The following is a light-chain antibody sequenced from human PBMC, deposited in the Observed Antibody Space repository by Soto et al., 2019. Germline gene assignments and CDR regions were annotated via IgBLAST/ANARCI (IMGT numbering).Light chain of an antibody. CDR2: WAS. CDR3: QQYYSTLQT. Sequence: DIVMTQSPDSLAVSLGERATINCKSSQSVLYSSNNKNYLAWYQQKPGQPPKLLIYWASTRESGVPDRFSGSGSGTDFSLTISSRQAEDVAVYYCQQYYSTLQTFGQGTKVEIK. J-gene: IGKJ1*01. CDR1: QSVLYSSNNKNY. V-gene: IGKV4-1*01.